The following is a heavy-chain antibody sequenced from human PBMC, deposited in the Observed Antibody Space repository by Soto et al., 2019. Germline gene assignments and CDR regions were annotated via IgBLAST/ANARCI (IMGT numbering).Heavy chain of an antibody. CDR3: ATLPTVDGGVVGWYFDL. CDR1: GFTFSVSA. Sequence: GSLRLSCAASGFTFSVSAVHWVRQDSGKGLEWIGRIRNKVNSYATVYSASVRGRFRLSRDDSKTTAYLKMISLRTDDTAVYYCATLPTVDGGVVGWYFDLWGRGTLVTVSS. J-gene: IGHJ2*01. D-gene: IGHD4-17*01. V-gene: IGHV3-73*01. CDR2: IRNKVNSYAT.